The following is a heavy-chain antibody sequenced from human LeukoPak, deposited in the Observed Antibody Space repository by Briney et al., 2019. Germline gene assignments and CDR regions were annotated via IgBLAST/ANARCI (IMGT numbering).Heavy chain of an antibody. J-gene: IGHJ4*02. D-gene: IGHD5-24*01. CDR2: IKSKIDGGTT. V-gene: IGHV3-15*01. CDR1: GFTFSSYG. Sequence: GGTLRLSCAASGFTFSSYGMSWVRQAPGKGLEWVGRIKSKIDGGTTDYAAPVKGRFTISRDDSKNTLYLQMNGLRADDTAVYYCAKRHGYNSGSFDYWGQGTLVTVSS. CDR3: AKRHGYNSGSFDY.